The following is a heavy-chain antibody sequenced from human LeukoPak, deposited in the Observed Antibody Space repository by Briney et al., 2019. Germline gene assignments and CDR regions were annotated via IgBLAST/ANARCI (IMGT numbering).Heavy chain of an antibody. CDR3: ARVFATVVTAIPDFDY. Sequence: GGSLRLSCAASGFTFSSYAMHWVRQAPGKGLEWVAVISYDGSNKYYADSVKGRFTISRDNSKNTLYQQMNSLRAEDTAVYYCARVFATVVTAIPDFDYWGQGTLVTVSS. CDR1: GFTFSSYA. J-gene: IGHJ4*02. V-gene: IGHV3-30*01. CDR2: ISYDGSNK. D-gene: IGHD2-21*02.